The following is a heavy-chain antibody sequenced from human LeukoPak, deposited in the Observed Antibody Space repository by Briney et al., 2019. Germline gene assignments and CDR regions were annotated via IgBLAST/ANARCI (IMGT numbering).Heavy chain of an antibody. J-gene: IGHJ4*02. CDR2: IYYSGST. CDR3: ARLPRGGIAAAGDFDY. CDR1: GGSISSSSYY. V-gene: IGHV4-39*01. Sequence: SETLSLTCTVSGGSISSSSYYWGWIRQPPGKGLEWIGSIYYSGSTYYNPSLKSRVTISVDTSKNQFSLKLSSVTAADTAVYYCARLPRGGIAAAGDFDYWGQGTLVTVSS. D-gene: IGHD6-13*01.